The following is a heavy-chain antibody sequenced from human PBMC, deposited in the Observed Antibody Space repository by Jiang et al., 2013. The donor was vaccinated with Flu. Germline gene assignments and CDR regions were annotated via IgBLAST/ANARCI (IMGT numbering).Heavy chain of an antibody. Sequence: SGYSFSSYWIGWVRQMPGKGLEWMGIIYPGDSDTRYSPSFQGQVTISADKSISTAYLQWSSLKASDTAMYYCASLGAYCSGGSCYSETSYYFDYWGQGTLVTVSS. J-gene: IGHJ4*02. D-gene: IGHD2-15*01. CDR3: ASLGAYCSGGSCYSETSYYFDY. CDR1: GYSFSSYW. CDR2: IYPGDSDT. V-gene: IGHV5-51*01.